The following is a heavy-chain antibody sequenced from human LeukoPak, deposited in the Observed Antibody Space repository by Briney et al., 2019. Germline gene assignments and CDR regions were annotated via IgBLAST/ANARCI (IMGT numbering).Heavy chain of an antibody. J-gene: IGHJ4*02. D-gene: IGHD5-12*01. V-gene: IGHV4-30-2*01. CDR2: IYHSGST. CDR1: GGSISSGGYS. Sequence: SQTLSLTCAVSGGSISSGGYSWSWIRQPPGKGLEWIGYIYHSGSTYYNPSLKSRVTISVDRSKNQFSLKLSSVTAADTAVYYCARAGRGGYDYDYWGQGTLVTVSS. CDR3: ARAGRGGYDYDY.